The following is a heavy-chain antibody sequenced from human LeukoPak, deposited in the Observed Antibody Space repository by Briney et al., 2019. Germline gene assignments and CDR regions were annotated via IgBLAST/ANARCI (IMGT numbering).Heavy chain of an antibody. Sequence: GGSLRLSCAVSGFTFSSYAMHRVRQAPGKGLEWVAVISYDGSNKYYADSVKGRFTISRDKSKNTLYLQMNSLRAEDTAVYYCARDGQGGKGGLFDYWGQGTLVTVSS. D-gene: IGHD4-23*01. CDR3: ARDGQGGKGGLFDY. CDR1: GFTFSSYA. J-gene: IGHJ4*02. CDR2: ISYDGSNK. V-gene: IGHV3-30-3*01.